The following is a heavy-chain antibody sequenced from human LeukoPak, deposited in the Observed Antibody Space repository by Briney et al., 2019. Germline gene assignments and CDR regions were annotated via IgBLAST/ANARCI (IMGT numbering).Heavy chain of an antibody. CDR3: ARGHYDSSGYYY. D-gene: IGHD3-22*01. Sequence: SETLSLTRAVYGGSFSGYYWSWIRQPPGKGLEWIGEINHSGSTNYNPSLKSRVTISVDTSKNQFSLKLSSVTAADTAVYYCARGHYDSSGYYYWGQGTLVTVSS. CDR1: GGSFSGYY. CDR2: INHSGST. J-gene: IGHJ4*02. V-gene: IGHV4-34*01.